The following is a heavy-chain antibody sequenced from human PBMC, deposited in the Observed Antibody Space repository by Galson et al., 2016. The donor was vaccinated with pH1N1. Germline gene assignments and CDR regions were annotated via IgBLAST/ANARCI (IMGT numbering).Heavy chain of an antibody. CDR2: IIATGGTA. CDR1: GFTFSSAS. Sequence: SLRLSCAASGFTFSSASMGWVRQAPGKALEWVAAIIATGGTAYYAASMKGRCATSSDNSKNKLYLRISSRRAEDTAVYYCAKDLRGQQAGTWYFHYWGQGTLVTVSS. CDR3: AKDLRGQQAGTWYFHY. V-gene: IGHV3-23*01. D-gene: IGHD6-19*01. J-gene: IGHJ4*02.